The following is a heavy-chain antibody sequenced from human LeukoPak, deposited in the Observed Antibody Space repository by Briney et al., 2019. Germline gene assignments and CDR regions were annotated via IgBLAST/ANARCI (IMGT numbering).Heavy chain of an antibody. J-gene: IGHJ6*02. Sequence: ASAKVSCKESGYTFTSYYMHWVRQAPGQGLEWMGIINPSGGSTSYAQKFQGRVTMTRDTSTSTVYMELSSLRSEDTAVYYCAREYRRDGYNSHYYYYGMDVWGQGTTVTVSS. CDR3: AREYRRDGYNSHYYYYGMDV. V-gene: IGHV1-46*01. D-gene: IGHD5-24*01. CDR2: INPSGGST. CDR1: GYTFTSYY.